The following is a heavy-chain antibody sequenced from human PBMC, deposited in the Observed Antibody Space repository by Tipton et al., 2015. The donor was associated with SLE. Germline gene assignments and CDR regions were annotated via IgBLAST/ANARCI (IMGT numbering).Heavy chain of an antibody. J-gene: IGHJ6*02. D-gene: IGHD5-12*01. Sequence: TLSLTCTVSGGSISSGSYYWSWIRPPAGKGLEWFGHIYTSGSTNYNPSLKSRVTISVDTSKNQFSLKLSSVTAADTAVYYCAREDEGYDTYYYYYGMDVWGQGTTVTVSS. CDR3: AREDEGYDTYYYYYGMDV. CDR1: GGSISSGSYY. CDR2: IYTSGST. V-gene: IGHV4-61*09.